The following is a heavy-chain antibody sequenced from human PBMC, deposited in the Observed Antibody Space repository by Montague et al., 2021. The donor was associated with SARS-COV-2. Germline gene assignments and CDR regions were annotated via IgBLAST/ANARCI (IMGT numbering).Heavy chain of an antibody. V-gene: IGHV4-39*02. D-gene: IGHD5-12*01. CDR1: GGSISSSNYY. CDR2: IYDSGST. CDR3: ARRGRKLLPVATTIGGFDI. J-gene: IGHJ3*02. Sequence: SETLSLTCTVSGGSISSSNYYWDWIRQPPGKGLEWIGSIYDSGSTYYNPSLKSRVTISVDTSKNHFSLKLSSVTAADTAVYYCARRGRKLLPVATTIGGFDIGGQGTRATVSS.